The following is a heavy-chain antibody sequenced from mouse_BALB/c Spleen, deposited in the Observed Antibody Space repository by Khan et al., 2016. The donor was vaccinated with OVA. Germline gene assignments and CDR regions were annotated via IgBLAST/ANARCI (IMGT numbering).Heavy chain of an antibody. V-gene: IGHV14-3*02. J-gene: IGHJ3*01. CDR3: ATLYGNPFAF. CDR2: IDPPNDDS. CDR1: GFNIKDTY. D-gene: IGHD2-1*01. Sequence: VQLKQSGAELVKPGASVKLSCSASGFNIKDTYIHWMKQRPEQGLEWIGRIDPPNDDSKYGPKFQAKATLTADTSSNTAYLQLSSLTSEYTAVYYFATLYGNPFAFWGQGTLVTVSA.